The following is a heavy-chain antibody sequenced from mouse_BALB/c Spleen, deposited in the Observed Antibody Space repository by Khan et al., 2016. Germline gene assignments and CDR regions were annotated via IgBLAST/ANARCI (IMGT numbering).Heavy chain of an antibody. J-gene: IGHJ4*01. V-gene: IGHV9-1*02. D-gene: IGHD4-1*01. Sequence: QIQLVQSGPELKKPGETVKISCKASGYTFTNYGMNWVKQAPGKGLKWMGWINTNTGEPTYSDDFKGRFAFFLDTSAGAAYLQINNLKIEDMATXSSTTCTISTGTMDYWCQGTAVSV. CDR2: INTNTGEP. CDR3: TTCTISTGTMDY. CDR1: GYTFTNYG.